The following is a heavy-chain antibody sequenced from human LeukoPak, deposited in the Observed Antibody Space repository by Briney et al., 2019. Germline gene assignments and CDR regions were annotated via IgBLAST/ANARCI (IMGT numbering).Heavy chain of an antibody. CDR3: AKDRSSRYDFWSGSFSHYYYYYMDV. D-gene: IGHD3-3*01. V-gene: IGHV3-30*02. J-gene: IGHJ6*03. Sequence: RGSLRLSCAASGFTFSSYGMHWVRQAPGKGLEWVAFIRYDGSTKYYADSVKGRFTISRDNSKNTLYLQMNSLRAEDTAVYYCAKDRSSRYDFWSGSFSHYYYYYMDVWGKGTTVTVSS. CDR2: IRYDGSTK. CDR1: GFTFSSYG.